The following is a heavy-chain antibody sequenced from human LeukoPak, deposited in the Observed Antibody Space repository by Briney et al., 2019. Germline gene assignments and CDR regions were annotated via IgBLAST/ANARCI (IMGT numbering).Heavy chain of an antibody. CDR2: INHSGST. CDR3: ARASGFWSGLAQYYYMDV. J-gene: IGHJ6*03. CDR1: GGSFSGYY. V-gene: IGHV4-34*01. D-gene: IGHD3-3*01. Sequence: SETLSLTCAVYGGSFSGYYWSWIRQPPGKGLEWIGEINHSGSTNYNPSLKSRVTISVDTSKNQFSLKLSSVTAADTAVYYCARASGFWSGLAQYYYMDVWGKGTTVTVSS.